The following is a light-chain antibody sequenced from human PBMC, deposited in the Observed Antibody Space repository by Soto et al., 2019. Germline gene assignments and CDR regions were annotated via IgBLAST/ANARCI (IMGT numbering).Light chain of an antibody. V-gene: IGKV1-39*01. Sequence: DLQMTQSPSSLSASVGDRVSIACRASQNINTFLHWYQQKPGKAPKLLVYAASSLQNGVPSRFSGRGSGTDFTLTIFSLQPDDFGIYYCQQTYISPHTFGQGTKLEIE. CDR3: QQTYISPHT. J-gene: IGKJ2*01. CDR1: QNINTF. CDR2: AAS.